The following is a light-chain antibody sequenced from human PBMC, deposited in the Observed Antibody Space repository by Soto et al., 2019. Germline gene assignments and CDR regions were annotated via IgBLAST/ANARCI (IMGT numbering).Light chain of an antibody. CDR3: QQYNNWPIT. CDR1: QSVDSL. Sequence: EIVMTQSPAPLSLSAVETTTLSCKTSQSVDSLLAWYQQKPGQAPRLLIYRASTRTTGIPARFSGSGSGTEFTLTINSLQSEDFAVYYCQQYNNWPITFGQGTRLEIK. V-gene: IGKV3-15*01. CDR2: RAS. J-gene: IGKJ5*01.